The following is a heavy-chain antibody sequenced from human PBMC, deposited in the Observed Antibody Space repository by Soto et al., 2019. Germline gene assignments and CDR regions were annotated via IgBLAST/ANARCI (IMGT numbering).Heavy chain of an antibody. CDR3: ARGSFTITMGGVERGYFDH. CDR2: SNHNGVT. D-gene: IGHD3-16*01. Sequence: QVQLQESGPGLVRPSGTLSLTCVVSGVSISGTNWWTWVRQSPEKGLEWIGESNHNGVTNYNPSLKSRVNISVDKSETHFSLKLTPVTSADTAIYYCARGSFTITMGGVERGYFDHWGQGTLVTVSS. V-gene: IGHV4-4*02. J-gene: IGHJ4*02. CDR1: GVSISGTNW.